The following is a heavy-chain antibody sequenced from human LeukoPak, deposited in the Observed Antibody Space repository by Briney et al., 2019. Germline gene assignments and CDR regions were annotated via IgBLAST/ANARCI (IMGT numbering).Heavy chain of an antibody. D-gene: IGHD2-15*01. V-gene: IGHV1-3*01. J-gene: IGHJ4*02. Sequence: ASVKVSCKASGYTFTSYAMHWVRQAPGQRLEWMGWINAGNGNTKYSQKFQGRVTITRDTSASTAYMELSSLRSEDTAVYYCARATHEDCSGGRCYILDYWGQGTLVTVSS. CDR2: INAGNGNT. CDR1: GYTFTSYA. CDR3: ARATHEDCSGGRCYILDY.